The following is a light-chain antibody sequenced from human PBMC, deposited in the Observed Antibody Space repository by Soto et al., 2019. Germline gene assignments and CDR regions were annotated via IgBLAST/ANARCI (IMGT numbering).Light chain of an antibody. CDR2: AAS. J-gene: IGKJ2*01. Sequence: DIPMTQSPSTLSASVRDRVTITCRASQSIFNWLAWYQQKPGKAPNLLIFAASSLQSGVTSRFSGSGSGTEFTLSISSLQPDDSATYYCQQYKSATFGQGTKLEIK. V-gene: IGKV1-5*01. CDR1: QSIFNW. CDR3: QQYKSAT.